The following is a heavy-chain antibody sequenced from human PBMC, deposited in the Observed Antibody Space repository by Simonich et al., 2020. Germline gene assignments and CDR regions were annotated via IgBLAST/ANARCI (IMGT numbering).Heavy chain of an antibody. Sequence: GGGLVKPGGSLRLSCAASGFTFSSYSMNWVRQAPGKGLEWVSAISSSSSYIYYADSVKGRFTISRDNAKNSLYLQMNSLRAEDTAVYYCARETSYYGSGSYYFDYWGQGTLVTVSS. D-gene: IGHD3-10*01. J-gene: IGHJ4*02. CDR2: ISSSSSYI. CDR3: ARETSYYGSGSYYFDY. V-gene: IGHV3-21*01. CDR1: GFTFSSYS.